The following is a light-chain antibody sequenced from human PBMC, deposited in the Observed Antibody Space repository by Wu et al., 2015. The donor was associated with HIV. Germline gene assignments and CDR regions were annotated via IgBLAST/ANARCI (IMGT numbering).Light chain of an antibody. Sequence: DIQMTQSPSSLSASVGDRVTITCRASQGISNSLAWYQQKPGKAPKLLLYAASRLESGVPSRFSGSGSGTDYTLTISSLQPEDFATYYCQQYYSTLALTFGGGTKGGD. CDR3: QQYYSTLALT. CDR2: AAS. J-gene: IGKJ4*01. V-gene: IGKV1-NL1*01. CDR1: QGISNS.